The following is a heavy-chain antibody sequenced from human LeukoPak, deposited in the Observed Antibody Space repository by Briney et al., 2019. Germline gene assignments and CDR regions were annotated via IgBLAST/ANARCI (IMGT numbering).Heavy chain of an antibody. CDR2: IYYSGST. J-gene: IGHJ4*02. D-gene: IGHD3-22*01. CDR3: ARDGYYDSSGKGFDY. CDR1: GGSISSGGYY. Sequence: SQTLSLTCTVSGGSISSGGYYWSWIRQHPGKGLEWIGYIYYSGSTYYNPSLKSRVTISVDTSKNQFSLKLSSVTAADTAAYYCARDGYYDSSGKGFDYWGQGTLVTVSS. V-gene: IGHV4-31*03.